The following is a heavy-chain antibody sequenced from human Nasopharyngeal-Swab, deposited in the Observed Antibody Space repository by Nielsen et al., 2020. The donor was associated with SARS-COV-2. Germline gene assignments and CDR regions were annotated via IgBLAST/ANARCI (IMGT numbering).Heavy chain of an antibody. CDR2: INHSGIT. Sequence: SETLSLTCAVSGGSFSDYSWSWIRQSPGKGLACIGEINHSGITNYNPSLKSRVTISVDTAKNHLSLKLTSVTAADTAVYFCSSGRVVYGGYDPLTPRHYLNYWGQGTQVTVSS. J-gene: IGHJ4*02. CDR1: GGSFSDYS. CDR3: SSGRVVYGGYDPLTPRHYLNY. D-gene: IGHD5-12*01. V-gene: IGHV4-34*01.